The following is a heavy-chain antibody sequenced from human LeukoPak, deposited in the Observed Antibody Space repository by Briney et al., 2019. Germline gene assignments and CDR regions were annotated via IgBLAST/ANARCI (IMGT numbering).Heavy chain of an antibody. Sequence: GGSLRLSCAASGFTASSNYMSWVRQAPGKGLEWVSVIYSGGSTYYADSVKGRFTISRDNSKNTLYLQMNSLRAEDTAVYYCARATQFEPAPFDYWGQGTLVTVSS. D-gene: IGHD2-2*01. CDR2: IYSGGST. CDR3: ARATQFEPAPFDY. J-gene: IGHJ4*02. CDR1: GFTASSNY. V-gene: IGHV3-53*01.